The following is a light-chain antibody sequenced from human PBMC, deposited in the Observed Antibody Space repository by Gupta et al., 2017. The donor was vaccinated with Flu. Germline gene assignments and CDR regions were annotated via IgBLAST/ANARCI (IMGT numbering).Light chain of an antibody. CDR2: DTS. CDR3: QQDNNWRT. Sequence: DIVMTQSPATLAVSPGERVTFSCRASQTVRGKVAWYQQKPGQAPRLLMFDTSNRATGIPDRFSGSGYETEFTLTISSRQSEDCAVYYCQQDNNWRTFGQGTKLEIK. CDR1: QTVRGK. V-gene: IGKV3-15*01. J-gene: IGKJ2*01.